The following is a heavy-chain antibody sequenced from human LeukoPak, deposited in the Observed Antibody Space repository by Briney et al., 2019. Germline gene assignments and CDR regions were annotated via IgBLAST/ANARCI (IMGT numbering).Heavy chain of an antibody. D-gene: IGHD2-21*01. Sequence: GGSLRLSCAASGFTFSSYAMHWVRQAPGKGLEWVAVISYDGSNKYYADSVKGRFTISRDNSKNTLYLQMNSLRAEDTAVYYCARVSAYCGGDCYYFDYWGQGTLVTVSS. CDR1: GFTFSSYA. V-gene: IGHV3-30-3*01. J-gene: IGHJ4*02. CDR3: ARVSAYCGGDCYYFDY. CDR2: ISYDGSNK.